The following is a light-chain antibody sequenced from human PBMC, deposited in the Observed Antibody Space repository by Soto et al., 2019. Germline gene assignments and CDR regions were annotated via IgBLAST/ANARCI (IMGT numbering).Light chain of an antibody. J-gene: IGLJ2*01. CDR1: SRDVGGYNY. CDR2: EVT. V-gene: IGLV2-8*01. Sequence: QSVLTQPPSASGSPGQSVTISCSGTSRDVGGYNYVSWYQQHPGKAPKLMIYEVTKRPSGVPDRFSGSKSGNTASLTVSGLQAEDEADYYCNSFAGSNNVLFGGGTKVTVL. CDR3: NSFAGSNNVL.